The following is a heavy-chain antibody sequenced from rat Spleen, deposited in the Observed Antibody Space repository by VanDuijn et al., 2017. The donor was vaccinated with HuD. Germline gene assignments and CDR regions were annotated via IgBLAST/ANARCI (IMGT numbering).Heavy chain of an antibody. CDR3: AVAGYGY. CDR2: ISSDGHYT. D-gene: IGHD4-3*01. CDR1: GFTFSDYY. J-gene: IGHJ2*01. Sequence: EVQLVESDGGLVQPGRSLKLSCAASGFTFSDYYMAWVRQAPTKGLEWVATISSDGHYTHYPDSVKGRFTISRDNAENTVYLQMNSLRSEDTATYYCAVAGYGYWGQGIMVTVSS. V-gene: IGHV5-29*01.